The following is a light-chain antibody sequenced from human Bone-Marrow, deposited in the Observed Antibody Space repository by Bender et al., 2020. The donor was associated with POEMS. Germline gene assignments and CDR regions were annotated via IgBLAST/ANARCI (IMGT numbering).Light chain of an antibody. CDR1: GTDVATHYL. J-gene: IGLJ2*01. CDR3: CSYAGTDTFDV. V-gene: IGLV2-23*03. Sequence: QSALTQPASVSASPGQSITISCTGTGTDVATHYLVSWYQHHPGKAPKLMIYEGTKRPSGVSNRFSGSKSGNTASLTISGLQAEDEADYYCCSYAGTDTFDVFGEGTKLTVL. CDR2: EGT.